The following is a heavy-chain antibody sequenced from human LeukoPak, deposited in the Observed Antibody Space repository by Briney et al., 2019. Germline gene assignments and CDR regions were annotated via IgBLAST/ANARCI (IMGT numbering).Heavy chain of an antibody. D-gene: IGHD1-26*01. CDR2: IRYDGSNK. J-gene: IGHJ4*02. CDR1: GFTFSSYG. CDR3: ARDLLGWELHYFDY. Sequence: GGSLRLPCAASGFTFSSYGMHWVRQAPGKGLEWVAFIRYDGSNKHYADSVKGRFTISRDNSKNTLYLQMNSLRAEDTAVYYCARDLLGWELHYFDYWGQGTLVTVSS. V-gene: IGHV3-30*02.